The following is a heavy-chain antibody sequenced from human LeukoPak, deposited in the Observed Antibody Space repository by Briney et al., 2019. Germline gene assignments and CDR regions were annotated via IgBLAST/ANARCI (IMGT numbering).Heavy chain of an antibody. Sequence: SETLSLTCTVSGYSISSGYYWGWIRQPPGKGLEWIGSIYHSGSTYYNPSLKSRVTISVDTSKNQFSLKLSSVTAADTAVYYCARDPLRIAVAGEHFDYWGQGTLVTVSS. J-gene: IGHJ4*02. D-gene: IGHD6-19*01. CDR2: IYHSGST. CDR1: GYSISSGYY. V-gene: IGHV4-38-2*02. CDR3: ARDPLRIAVAGEHFDY.